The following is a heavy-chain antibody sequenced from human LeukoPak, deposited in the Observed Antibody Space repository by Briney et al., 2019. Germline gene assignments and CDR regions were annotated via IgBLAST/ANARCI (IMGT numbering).Heavy chain of an antibody. CDR2: IYTSGST. D-gene: IGHD6-13*01. CDR1: GGSISSYY. CDR3: ARHSASQLGRAYYYYYMDV. J-gene: IGHJ6*03. Sequence: SETLSLTCTVSGGSISSYYWSWIRQPPGKGLEWIGYIYTSGSTNNNPSLKSRVTISVDTSKNQFSLKLSSVTAADTAVYYCARHSASQLGRAYYYYYMDVWGKGTTVTV. V-gene: IGHV4-4*09.